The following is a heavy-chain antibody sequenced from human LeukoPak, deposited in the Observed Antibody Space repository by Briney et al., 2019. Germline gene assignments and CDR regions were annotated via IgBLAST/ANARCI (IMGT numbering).Heavy chain of an antibody. J-gene: IGHJ4*02. Sequence: GGSLRLSCAASGFTFNSYAMKWVRQAPGKGLEYVSGISGDGGSTYYANSVKGRFIISRDNSKNTVYLQMGSLGAEDMAVYYCARADCTSSSCYTVNYWGQGTLVTVSS. CDR1: GFTFNSYA. CDR3: ARADCTSSSCYTVNY. CDR2: ISGDGGST. D-gene: IGHD2-2*02. V-gene: IGHV3-64*01.